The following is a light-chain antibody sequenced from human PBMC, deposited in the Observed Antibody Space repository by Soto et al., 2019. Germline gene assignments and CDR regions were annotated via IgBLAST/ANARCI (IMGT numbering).Light chain of an antibody. CDR2: EGS. Sequence: QSALTQPASVSGSPGQSITIFCTGTSSDVGSYNLVFWYQHHPGKAPKLMIYEGSKRPSGVSNRFSGAKSGNTASLTIAGLQAEDEADYYCCSYAGSSTSVVFGGGTQLTVL. CDR1: SSDVGSYNL. V-gene: IGLV2-23*01. CDR3: CSYAGSSTSVV. J-gene: IGLJ2*01.